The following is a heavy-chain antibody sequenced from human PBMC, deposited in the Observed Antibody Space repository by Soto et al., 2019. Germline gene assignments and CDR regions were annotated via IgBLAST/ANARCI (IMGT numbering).Heavy chain of an antibody. J-gene: IGHJ4*02. Sequence: SETMSLTCTVSGGSISSAGYYWTWIRQHPGKGLEWIGYIYYNGNTKYNPSHKSRVSISADTSKNQLSLTLSSVTAADTAAYHCARSGGRGGVMPIDSWCQGTQVTVS. V-gene: IGHV4-31*03. CDR2: IYYNGNT. D-gene: IGHD3-16*01. CDR3: ARSGGRGGVMPIDS. CDR1: GGSISSAGYY.